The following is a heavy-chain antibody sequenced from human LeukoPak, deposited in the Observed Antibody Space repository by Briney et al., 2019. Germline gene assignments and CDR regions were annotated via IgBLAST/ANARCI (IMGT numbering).Heavy chain of an antibody. D-gene: IGHD5-24*01. Sequence: SETLSLTCTVSGGSISSYYWSWIRQPPGKGLEWIGYIYYSGSTNYNPSLKSRVTISVGTSKNQFFLKLSSVTAADTAVYYCARGLGRLQPFDYWGQGTLVTVSS. CDR2: IYYSGST. J-gene: IGHJ4*02. CDR3: ARGLGRLQPFDY. CDR1: GGSISSYY. V-gene: IGHV4-59*01.